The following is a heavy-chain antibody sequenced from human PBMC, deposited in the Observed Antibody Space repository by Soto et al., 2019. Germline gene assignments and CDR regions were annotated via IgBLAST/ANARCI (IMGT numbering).Heavy chain of an antibody. J-gene: IGHJ3*02. V-gene: IGHV4-34*01. D-gene: IGHD3-22*01. Sequence: SETLSLTCAVYGGSFIGYYWSWSRQPPGKGLEWIGETNHSGSTNYNPSLKSRVTISVDTSKNQFSLKLSSVTAADTAVYYCARGQYYYDSSGTPPGNAFDIWGQGTMVT. CDR3: ARGQYYYDSSGTPPGNAFDI. CDR1: GGSFIGYY. CDR2: TNHSGST.